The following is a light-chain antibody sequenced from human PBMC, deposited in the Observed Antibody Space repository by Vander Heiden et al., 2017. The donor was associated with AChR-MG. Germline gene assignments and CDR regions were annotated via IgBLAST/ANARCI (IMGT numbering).Light chain of an antibody. Sequence: EIVLTQSPATLSSSPGERATITCRASQSVSSYLAWYQQKPGQAPRLLIYDASNRATGIPARFSGSGSGTDFTLTISSLQPEDIAVYYCQQCSNWPYTFGQGTKLEIK. CDR3: QQCSNWPYT. CDR1: QSVSSY. CDR2: DAS. V-gene: IGKV3-11*01. J-gene: IGKJ2*01.